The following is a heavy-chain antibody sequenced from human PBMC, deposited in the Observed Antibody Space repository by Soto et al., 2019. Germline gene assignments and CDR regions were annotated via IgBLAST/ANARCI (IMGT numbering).Heavy chain of an antibody. Sequence: QVQLVQSGAEVKKPGSSVKVSCKASGGTFSSYAISWVQQAPGQGLEWMGGIIPIFGTANYAQKFQGRVTITADESTSTAYMELSSLRSEDTAVYYCARQDTAMETYYYGMDVWGQGTTVTVSS. CDR3: ARQDTAMETYYYGMDV. V-gene: IGHV1-69*01. CDR2: IIPIFGTA. CDR1: GGTFSSYA. D-gene: IGHD5-18*01. J-gene: IGHJ6*02.